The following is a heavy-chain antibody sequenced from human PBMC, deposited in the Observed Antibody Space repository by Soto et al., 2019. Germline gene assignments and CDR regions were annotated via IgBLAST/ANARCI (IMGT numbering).Heavy chain of an antibody. J-gene: IGHJ4*02. CDR1: GFTVSDNR. CDR2: LYFYGSA. D-gene: IGHD7-27*01. Sequence: EVQLVETGGCLIQPGGSLRLSCVVSGFTVSDNRMTWVRQAPAQGLEWVSDLYFYGSANYAASVRGRFTISKDDSMNTLYLQMNDLRAEDTAVYFCARVGTSESFFDYWGQGTLVTVS. V-gene: IGHV3-53*02. CDR3: ARVGTSESFFDY.